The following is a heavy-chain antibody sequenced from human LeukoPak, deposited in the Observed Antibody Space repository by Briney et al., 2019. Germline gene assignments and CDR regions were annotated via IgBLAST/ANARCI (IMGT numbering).Heavy chain of an antibody. J-gene: IGHJ4*02. D-gene: IGHD6-13*01. V-gene: IGHV3-7*01. CDR1: GFIFSSYW. CDR2: IKEDGSEK. CDR3: GRAMGAAGHELPVDY. Sequence: PGGSLRLSCAVSGFIFSSYWMTWVRQAPGKGLEWVANIKEDGSEKYYVESVKGRFSISRDNAKNSLYLQMNSLRAEDTAVYYCGRAMGAAGHELPVDYWGQRILVTVSS.